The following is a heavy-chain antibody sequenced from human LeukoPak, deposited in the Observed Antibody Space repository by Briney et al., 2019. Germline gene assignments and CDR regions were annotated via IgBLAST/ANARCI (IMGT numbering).Heavy chain of an antibody. CDR1: GYTFTGYY. V-gene: IGHV1-18*04. D-gene: IGHD4-23*01. J-gene: IGHJ4*02. CDR3: ARQGYGGNSQGAADY. CDR2: ISAYNGNT. Sequence: ASVKVSCKSSGYTFTGYYMYWVRQAPGQGPEWMGWISAYNGNTNYAQILQGRLTMTTDTSTSTAYMELRSLRSDDTAVYYCARQGYGGNSQGAADYWGQGTLVTVSS.